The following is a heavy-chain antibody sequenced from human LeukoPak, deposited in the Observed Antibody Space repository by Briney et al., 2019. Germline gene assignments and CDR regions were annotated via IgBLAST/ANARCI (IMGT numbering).Heavy chain of an antibody. CDR1: GVPISSRSYY. D-gene: IGHD1-26*01. V-gene: IGHV4-39*01. Sequence: SETLSLTCSESGVPISSRSYYWGWIRQPPGKGLEWIGSMYFSGTTNYNPSLKSRVTISVHTPENHLSLKLTSVTATDTAVYYCARHLRFGSSALPRDVFDIWGRGTVVSVSS. CDR2: MYFSGTT. J-gene: IGHJ3*02. CDR3: ARHLRFGSSALPRDVFDI.